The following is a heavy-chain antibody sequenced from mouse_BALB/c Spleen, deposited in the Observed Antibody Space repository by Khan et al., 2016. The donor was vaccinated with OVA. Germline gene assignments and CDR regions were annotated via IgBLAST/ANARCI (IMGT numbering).Heavy chain of an antibody. V-gene: IGHV1S135*01. CDR1: GNSFTSYY. J-gene: IGHJ3*01. CDR3: ARHGSSSWFAY. D-gene: IGHD1-1*01. CDR2: IDPFNGST. Sequence: EVQLQESGPELMKPGASVKISCKASGNSFTSYYIHWVKQSHGKSLEWIGYIDPFNGSTNYNQKFKGKATLTVDKSSSTAYMHLSSLTSEDSAVYYCARHGSSSWFAYWGQGTLVTVSA.